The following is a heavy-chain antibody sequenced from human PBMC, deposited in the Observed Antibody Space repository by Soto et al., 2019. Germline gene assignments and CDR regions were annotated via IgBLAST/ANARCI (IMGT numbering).Heavy chain of an antibody. CDR2: IYYTGST. Sequence: TLSLTCTVSGYSITNYYWSWIRQPPGKGLEWVGNIYYTGSTNYNPSLKSRVTISIDTSKNQFSLRLSSVTAADTAVYYCARDSRVPTWGQGTLVTVSS. V-gene: IGHV4-59*01. J-gene: IGHJ5*02. CDR1: GYSITNYY. CDR3: ARDSRVPT.